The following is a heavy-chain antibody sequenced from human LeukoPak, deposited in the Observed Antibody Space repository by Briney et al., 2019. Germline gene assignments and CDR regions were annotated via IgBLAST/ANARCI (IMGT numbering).Heavy chain of an antibody. CDR2: IYSSGST. D-gene: IGHD3-10*01. Sequence: SETLSLTCTVSGGSISNYYWSWIRQPPGKGLEWIGYIYSSGSTYYSPSLKSRVTISLDTSRNQFSLKLNSVTAADTAVYYCAKSNGYGLVDIWGQGTMVTVSS. J-gene: IGHJ3*02. CDR3: AKSNGYGLVDI. CDR1: GGSISNYY. V-gene: IGHV4-59*12.